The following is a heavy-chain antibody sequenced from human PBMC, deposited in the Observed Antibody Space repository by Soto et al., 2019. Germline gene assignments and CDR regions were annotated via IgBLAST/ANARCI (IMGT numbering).Heavy chain of an antibody. D-gene: IGHD3-3*01. CDR3: ARALPQHYDFLSGYDYYYYYGMDF. V-gene: IGHV1-2*04. Sequence: GASVKVSCKASGYTFTGYYMHWVRQAPGQGLEWMGWINPNSGGTNYAQKFQGWVTMTRDTSISTAYMELSRLRSDDTAVYYCARALPQHYDFLSGYDYYYYYGMDFWGQGTTVNVSS. CDR1: GYTFTGYY. CDR2: INPNSGGT. J-gene: IGHJ6*02.